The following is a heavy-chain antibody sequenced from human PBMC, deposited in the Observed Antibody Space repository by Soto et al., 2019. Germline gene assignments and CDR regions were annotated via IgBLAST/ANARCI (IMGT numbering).Heavy chain of an antibody. CDR1: GYTFSNYD. J-gene: IGHJ4*02. V-gene: IGHV1-8*01. D-gene: IGHD3-10*01. CDR3: AKVSRKGSAIDFDY. Sequence: QVQLVQSGAELKKPGASVKVSCKASGYTFSNYDMNWLRQATGQGPEWIGWVNPNNGDTGYVQKFQGRVTLTTDITTTTAYMELTSLRSEDTAIYYFAKVSRKGSAIDFDYWGQGTLITVSS. CDR2: VNPNNGDT.